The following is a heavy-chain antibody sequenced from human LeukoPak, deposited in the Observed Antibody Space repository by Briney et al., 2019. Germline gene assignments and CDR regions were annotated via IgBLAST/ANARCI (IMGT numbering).Heavy chain of an antibody. Sequence: ESGPTLAKPTQTLTLTCTFSGFSVSTSGEGVGWIRQPPGKALEWHALIYWNDDKRYSPSLKSRLTITKDTSKNQVVLTMTNMDPVDTGTYYCAHCTTKWYDVHSLDYWGQGTLVTVSS. D-gene: IGHD1-20*01. CDR2: IYWNDDK. J-gene: IGHJ4*02. V-gene: IGHV2-5*01. CDR1: GFSVSTSGEG. CDR3: AHCTTKWYDVHSLDY.